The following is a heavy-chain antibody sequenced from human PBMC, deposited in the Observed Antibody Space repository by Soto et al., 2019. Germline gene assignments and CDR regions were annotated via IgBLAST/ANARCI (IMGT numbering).Heavy chain of an antibody. D-gene: IGHD1-26*01. Sequence: VQLVESGGGLVQPGGSLRLSCAASGFTVSSNYMSWVRQAPGKGLEWVSVIYSGGSTYYADSVKGRFTISRDNSKNTLYLQMNSLRAEDTAVYYCARDGTLDYYYYYMDVWGKGTTVTVSS. V-gene: IGHV3-66*01. CDR1: GFTVSSNY. J-gene: IGHJ6*03. CDR3: ARDGTLDYYYYYMDV. CDR2: IYSGGST.